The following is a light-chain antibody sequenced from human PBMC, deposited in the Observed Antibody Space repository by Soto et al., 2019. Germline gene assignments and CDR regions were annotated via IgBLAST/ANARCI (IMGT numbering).Light chain of an antibody. Sequence: QSVLTQPASVSGSPGQSIAISCTGTSSDVGGYNYVSWYQQYPGKAPKLIIFDVTNRPSGVSDRFSGSKSGSTASLTISGLQADDEADYYCTSFAGSGTYVFGTGTKVPS. CDR1: SSDVGGYNY. V-gene: IGLV2-14*01. CDR3: TSFAGSGTYV. CDR2: DVT. J-gene: IGLJ1*01.